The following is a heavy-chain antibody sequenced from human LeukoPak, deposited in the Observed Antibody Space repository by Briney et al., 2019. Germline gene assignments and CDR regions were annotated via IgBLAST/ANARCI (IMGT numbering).Heavy chain of an antibody. J-gene: IGHJ4*02. CDR1: GFTVSSNY. Sequence: GGSLRLSCAASGFTVSSNYMSWVRQAPGKGLEWVSVIYSGGTTYYADSVKGRFTISRDNSKNTLYLQMNSLRAEDTAVYYCARARGQWLANSGFDYWGQGTLVTVSS. CDR3: ARARGQWLANSGFDY. D-gene: IGHD6-19*01. V-gene: IGHV3-66*01. CDR2: IYSGGTT.